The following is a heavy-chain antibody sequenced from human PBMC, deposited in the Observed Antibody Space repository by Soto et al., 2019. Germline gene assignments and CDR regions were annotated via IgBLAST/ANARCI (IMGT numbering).Heavy chain of an antibody. CDR2: VYHGGTT. V-gene: IGHV4-38-2*02. CDR1: GYSISSGPY. D-gene: IGHD6-19*01. CDR3: ARVHVMVAAGSTFDY. J-gene: IGHJ4*01. Sequence: DTLSLTCTLSGYSISSGPYWARIRQPPGKRPAWFPSVYHGGTTFYNPCFNSSLTMSVDTANKHFPLSLTSVPAAATAVYYCARVHVMVAAGSTFDYWGHGTLVTVSS.